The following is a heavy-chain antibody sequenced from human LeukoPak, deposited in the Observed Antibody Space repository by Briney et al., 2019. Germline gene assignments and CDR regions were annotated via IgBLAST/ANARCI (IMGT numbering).Heavy chain of an antibody. CDR1: GYRFTNYW. V-gene: IGHV5-51*01. CDR3: ARRGNSNWYFDY. CDR2: IYPDDSDT. D-gene: IGHD6-13*01. Sequence: GESLKISCKSSGYRFTNYWIGWVRQMPGKGLEWMGFIYPDDSDTIYSPSFQGQVTISADKSINTAYLRWSSLKASDTAMYYCARRGNSNWYFDYWGQGTLVTVSS. J-gene: IGHJ4*02.